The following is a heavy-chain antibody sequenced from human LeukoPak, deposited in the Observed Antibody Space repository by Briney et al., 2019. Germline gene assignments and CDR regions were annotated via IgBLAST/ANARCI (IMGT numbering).Heavy chain of an antibody. V-gene: IGHV3-23*01. CDR1: GFTFSSHA. J-gene: IGHJ4*02. Sequence: GGSLRLSCAASGFTFSSHAMCWVRQAPGKGLEWVSSIDISGGSTYYADSVQGRFTISRDNSKNTLYVEMTSLRAEDTALYYCANEVRPNDYWGQGTLVTVSS. CDR3: ANEVRPNDY. D-gene: IGHD1-1*01. CDR2: IDISGGST.